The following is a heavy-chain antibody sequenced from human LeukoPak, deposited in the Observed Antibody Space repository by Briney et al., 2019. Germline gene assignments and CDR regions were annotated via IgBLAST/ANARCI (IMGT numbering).Heavy chain of an antibody. D-gene: IGHD6-13*01. V-gene: IGHV1-18*01. CDR2: ISTYSGNT. J-gene: IGHJ4*02. CDR3: ARVGAAPGLFDY. Sequence: ASMKVSCKASGYSFAGYGISWVRQAPGQGLEWIGWISTYSGNTNYAHNLQGRITVTTETSTSTAYMELRSLRSDDTAVYYCARVGAAPGLFDYWGQGTQLTVSS. CDR1: GYSFAGYG.